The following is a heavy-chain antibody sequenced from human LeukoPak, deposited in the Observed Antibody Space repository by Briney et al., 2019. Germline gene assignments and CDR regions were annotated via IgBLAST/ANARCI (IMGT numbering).Heavy chain of an antibody. CDR2: ISSSGNSI. D-gene: IGHD3-22*01. J-gene: IGHJ3*01. V-gene: IGHV3-48*03. Sequence: GGSLRLSCVASGFIFSSYEMNWVRQTPGKGLEWLAHISSSGNSIYYADSVKGRFTISRDNSKNTLYLQMNSLRVEDTAVYYCAKDRRYYDGSSYYSHDGFDLWGQGTMVTVSS. CDR3: AKDRRYYDGSSYYSHDGFDL. CDR1: GFIFSSYE.